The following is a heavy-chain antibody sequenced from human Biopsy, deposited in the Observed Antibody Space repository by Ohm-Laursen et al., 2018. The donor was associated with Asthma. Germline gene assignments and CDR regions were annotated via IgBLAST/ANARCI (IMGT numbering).Heavy chain of an antibody. CDR3: ARAVDYSHYYGIDV. CDR2: ISVYNGNT. V-gene: IGHV1-18*01. CDR1: GYTFNSAG. Sequence: ASVKVSCKTSGYTFNSAGTTWVRQAPGQGLEWMGWISVYNGNTKVAQKLQDRVTMITDTSKSTAYMELRSLRSDDTAVYFCARAVDYSHYYGIDVWGQGTTVTVS. J-gene: IGHJ6*02. D-gene: IGHD3-10*01.